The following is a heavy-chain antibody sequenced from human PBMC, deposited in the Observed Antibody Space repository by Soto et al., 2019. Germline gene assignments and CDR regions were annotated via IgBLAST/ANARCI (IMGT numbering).Heavy chain of an antibody. J-gene: IGHJ4*02. V-gene: IGHV3-11*01. CDR2: ITSSGSNT. CDR1: GFTFSGYN. D-gene: IGHD2-2*01. Sequence: QVQLVESGGGLVKPGGSLRLSCAASGFTFSGYNMSWIRQAPGKGLEWVSYITSSGSNTFDAESVKGRFTISRDNTMKLLYLQMNSLSAEDTAVYYCARRSTISSAHRFDHWGQGTLVTVSS. CDR3: ARRSTISSAHRFDH.